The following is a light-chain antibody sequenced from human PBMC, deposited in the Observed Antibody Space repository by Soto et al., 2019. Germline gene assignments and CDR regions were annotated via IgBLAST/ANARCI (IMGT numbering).Light chain of an antibody. Sequence: DLQMTQSPSSLSASVGDTVSIICRASQSISTYLNWYQQKPGKVPKLLISVTSNLQSGVPSRFSGSGSGTDFTLTISSLQTEDFATYYCQQSYNTPYSFGQGTNLNIK. V-gene: IGKV1-39*01. CDR3: QQSYNTPYS. CDR2: VTS. CDR1: QSISTY. J-gene: IGKJ2*03.